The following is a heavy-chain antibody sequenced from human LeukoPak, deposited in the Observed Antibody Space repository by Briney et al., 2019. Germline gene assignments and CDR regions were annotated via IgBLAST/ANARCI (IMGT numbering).Heavy chain of an antibody. V-gene: IGHV4-59*12. CDR1: TGSISSYY. J-gene: IGHJ4*02. Sequence: SETLSLTCTVSTGSISSYYWSWIRRPPGKGLEWIGFIYDSGSTNYNPSLKSRVTISADTSKNQFSLNLSSVTAADTAVYYCARAHDAGAPFDYWGQGTLVTVSS. CDR2: IYDSGST. D-gene: IGHD1-1*01. CDR3: ARAHDAGAPFDY.